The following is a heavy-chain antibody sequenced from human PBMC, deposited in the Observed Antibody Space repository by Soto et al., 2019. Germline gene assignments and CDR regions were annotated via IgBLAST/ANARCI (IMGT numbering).Heavy chain of an antibody. D-gene: IGHD2-15*01. CDR3: ARSGSSGYYFDY. J-gene: IGHJ4*02. Sequence: SLSPSGAVSGVSISSGGYYWSWIRQHPGKGLEWIGYIYYSGSTYYNPSLKSRVTISVDTSKNQFSLKLSSVTAADTAVYYCARSGSSGYYFDYWGQGTLVTVYS. CDR2: IYYSGST. V-gene: IGHV4-31*11. CDR1: GVSISSGGYY.